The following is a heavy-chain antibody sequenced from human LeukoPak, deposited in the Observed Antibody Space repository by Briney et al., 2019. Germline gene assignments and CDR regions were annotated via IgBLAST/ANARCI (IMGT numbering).Heavy chain of an antibody. D-gene: IGHD3-3*01. J-gene: IGHJ4*02. CDR3: ARGAAVLRFLEWVPESGLFDY. CDR1: GYTFTSYG. V-gene: IGHV1-18*01. CDR2: ISAYNGNT. Sequence: GASVKVSCKASGYTFTSYGISWVRQAPGQGLEWMGWISAYNGNTNYAQKLQGRVTMTTDTSTSTAYMELRSLRSDDTAVYYCARGAAVLRFLEWVPESGLFDYWGQGTLVTVSS.